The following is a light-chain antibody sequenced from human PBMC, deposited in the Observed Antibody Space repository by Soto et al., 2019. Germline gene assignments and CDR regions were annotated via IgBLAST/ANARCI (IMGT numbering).Light chain of an antibody. CDR3: QQFGSSRT. CDR2: DAF. J-gene: IGKJ1*01. Sequence: ESVLTQAPGTLSLSPGESATLSCRASQSVSSSYFAWYQQKPGQAPRLLIYDAFTRATGIPDRFSGSGSGTDFTLTISRLEPEDFAVYYCQQFGSSRTFGQGTKVDIK. V-gene: IGKV3-20*01. CDR1: QSVSSSY.